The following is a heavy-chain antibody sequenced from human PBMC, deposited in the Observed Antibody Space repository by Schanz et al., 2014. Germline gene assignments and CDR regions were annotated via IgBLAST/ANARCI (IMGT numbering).Heavy chain of an antibody. CDR3: ARSTYYDILTGQTHTRVDVRYFDL. CDR2: ISSSSNYY. D-gene: IGHD3-9*01. CDR1: GFIFTNYS. V-gene: IGHV3-21*01. J-gene: IGHJ2*01. Sequence: EVQLVESGGGLVKSGGSLRLSCATSGFIFTNYSMHWVRQAPGKGLEWVSSISSSSNYYYYADSVKGRFTISRDAAKDSLFLQMTSLRADDTAVYYCARSTYYDILTGQTHTRVDVRYFDLWGRGTLVTVSS.